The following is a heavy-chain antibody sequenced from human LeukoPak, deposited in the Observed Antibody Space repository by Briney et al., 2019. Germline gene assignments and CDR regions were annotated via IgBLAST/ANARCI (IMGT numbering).Heavy chain of an antibody. V-gene: IGHV3-43D*03. CDR1: GFSFDDYA. J-gene: IGHJ4*02. CDR3: ARHVVAVGFDY. CDR2: ITWDGGNT. D-gene: IGHD3-22*01. Sequence: GGSLRLSCAASGFSFDDYAMHWVRQAPGKGLEWVSLITWDGGNTYYADSVKGRFTISRDNAKNSLYLQMNSLRAEDTAVYYCARHVVAVGFDYWGQGTLVTVSS.